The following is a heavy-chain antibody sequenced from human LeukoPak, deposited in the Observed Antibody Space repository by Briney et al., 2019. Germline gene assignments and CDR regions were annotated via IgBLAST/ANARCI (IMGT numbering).Heavy chain of an antibody. CDR1: GFTFSSYW. CDR3: ARTRYGGYAVDS. D-gene: IGHD5-12*01. J-gene: IGHJ4*02. Sequence: PGGSLRLSCAASGFTFSSYWMHWVRQAPGKGLVWVSRINSDGSSTSYADSVKGRFTISRDNAKNTLYLQMNSLRAEDTAVYYCARTRYGGYAVDSWGEGALVTVSS. CDR2: INSDGSST. V-gene: IGHV3-74*01.